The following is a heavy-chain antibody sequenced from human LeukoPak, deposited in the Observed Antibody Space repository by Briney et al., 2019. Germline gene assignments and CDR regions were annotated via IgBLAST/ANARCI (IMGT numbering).Heavy chain of an antibody. D-gene: IGHD4-17*01. V-gene: IGHV3-21*01. CDR2: ISSSSSYI. Sequence: PGGSLRLSCAASGFTFSSYSMNWVRQAPGKGLEWVSSISSSSSYIYYADSVKGRFTISRDNAKNSLYLQMNSLRAEDTAVYYCARERDGDYLYYYYYYMDVWGKGTTVTVSS. J-gene: IGHJ6*03. CDR3: ARERDGDYLYYYYYYMDV. CDR1: GFTFSSYS.